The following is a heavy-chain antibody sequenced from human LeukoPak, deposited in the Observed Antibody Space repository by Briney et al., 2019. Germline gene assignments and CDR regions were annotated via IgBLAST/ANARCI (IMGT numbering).Heavy chain of an antibody. CDR3: ARGYEFWSGYPSFDY. Sequence: ASVKVSCKTSGYTFTSYGVSWLRQAPGQGLAWMGWISAYNGHTNYAQSLQGRVTMTTDTSTSTAHMELRSLRSDDTAVYYCARGYEFWSGYPSFDYWGQGTLVIVSS. D-gene: IGHD3-3*01. CDR1: GYTFTSYG. V-gene: IGHV1-18*01. J-gene: IGHJ4*02. CDR2: ISAYNGHT.